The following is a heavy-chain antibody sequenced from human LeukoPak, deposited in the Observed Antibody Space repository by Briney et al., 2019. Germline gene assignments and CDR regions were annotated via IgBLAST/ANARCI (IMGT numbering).Heavy chain of an antibody. J-gene: IGHJ6*02. CDR2: FDPEDGET. Sequence: ASVKVSCKVSGYTLTELSMHWVRQAPGKGLEWMGGFDPEDGETIYAQKFQERVTITRDMSTSTAYMELSSLRSEDTAVYYCAALRKRYYDFWSGYYTYGMDVWGQGTTVTVSS. D-gene: IGHD3-3*01. V-gene: IGHV1-24*01. CDR3: AALRKRYYDFWSGYYTYGMDV. CDR1: GYTLTELS.